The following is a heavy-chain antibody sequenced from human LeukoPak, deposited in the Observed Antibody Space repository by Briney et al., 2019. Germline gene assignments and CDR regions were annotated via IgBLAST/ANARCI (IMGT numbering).Heavy chain of an antibody. J-gene: IGHJ3*01. CDR3: AKDPWQWVPHRALDV. V-gene: IGHV3-23*01. Sequence: PGGSLRLSCAASGFSFRSYAMSWVRQAPGKGVEWVSGTSDSGETTYYADSVKGRFTISRDNSKSTLFLQMNSLRVDDTATYYCAKDPWQWVPHRALDVWGQGTMVTVAP. CDR1: GFSFRSYA. CDR2: TSDSGETT. D-gene: IGHD6-19*01.